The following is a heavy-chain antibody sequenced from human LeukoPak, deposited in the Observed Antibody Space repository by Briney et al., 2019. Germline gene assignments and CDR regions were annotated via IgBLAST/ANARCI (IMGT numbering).Heavy chain of an antibody. CDR1: GYSFTTYG. CDR3: ARDTDWTVDY. Sequence: ASVKVSCNASGYSFTTYGITWVREAPGQGLEWMGWISPYGGATQYAQNLQDRVSMTTDTSTNTAHIEVRSLKSDDTAIYYCARDTDWTVDYWGQGTLVTVSS. CDR2: ISPYGGAT. J-gene: IGHJ4*02. D-gene: IGHD3-9*01. V-gene: IGHV1-18*01.